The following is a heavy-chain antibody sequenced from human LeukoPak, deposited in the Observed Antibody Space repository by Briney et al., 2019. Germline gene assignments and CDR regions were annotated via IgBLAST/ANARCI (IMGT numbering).Heavy chain of an antibody. J-gene: IGHJ4*02. CDR2: INPNSDGT. CDR1: GYTFSDFF. Sequence: ASVKVSCKASGYTFSDFFMHWVRQAPGQGLEWMGWINPNSDGTSYGQKFQGRVTMTTDMSNSTAYMELRGLRSDDTATYYCARGTEEGSGWDLTYWGQGTLVTVSS. V-gene: IGHV1-2*02. D-gene: IGHD6-19*01. CDR3: ARGTEEGSGWDLTY.